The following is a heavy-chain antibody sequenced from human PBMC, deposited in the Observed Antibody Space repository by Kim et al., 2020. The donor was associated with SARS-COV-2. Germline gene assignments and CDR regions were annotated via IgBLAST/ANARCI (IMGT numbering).Heavy chain of an antibody. CDR1: GGSISSYY. D-gene: IGHD6-19*01. V-gene: IGHV4-59*08. CDR3: ATAGYSSGWYYYYYMDV. J-gene: IGHJ6*03. Sequence: SETLSLTCTVSGGSISSYYWSWIRQPPGKGLEWIGYIYYSGSTNYNPSLKSRVTISVDTSKNQFSLKLSSVTAADTAVYYCATAGYSSGWYYYYYMDVWG. CDR2: IYYSGST.